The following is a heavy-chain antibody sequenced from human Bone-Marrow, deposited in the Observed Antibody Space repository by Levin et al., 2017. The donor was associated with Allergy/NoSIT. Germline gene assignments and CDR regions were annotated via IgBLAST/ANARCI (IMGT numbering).Heavy chain of an antibody. J-gene: IGHJ6*02. V-gene: IGHV4-39*07. Sequence: SETLSLTCTVSSGSISITSYYWAWIRQPPGKGLEWIGNIYYSGSTYYNPSLKSRITLAVDTSKNQFSLKLRSVTAADAATYYCAKESGDFGKYGIDVWGQGTTVTVSS. D-gene: IGHD4-17*01. CDR3: AKESGDFGKYGIDV. CDR2: IYYSGST. CDR1: SGSISITSYY.